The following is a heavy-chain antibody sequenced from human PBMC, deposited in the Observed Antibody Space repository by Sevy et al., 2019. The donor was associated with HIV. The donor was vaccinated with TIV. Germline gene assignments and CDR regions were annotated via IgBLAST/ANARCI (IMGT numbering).Heavy chain of an antibody. V-gene: IGHV4-39*01. CDR3: VRLGHIVVVTAMSFDC. CDR1: GGSISSSSSY. D-gene: IGHD2-21*02. Sequence: SETLSLTCTVSGGSISSSSSYWGWIRQPPGKGLEWIGNIYYSGSTYYNPSLKSRVTISVDTSKNQFSLKLSSVTAADTAVYYCVRLGHIVVVTAMSFDCWGQGTLVTVSS. J-gene: IGHJ4*02. CDR2: IYYSGST.